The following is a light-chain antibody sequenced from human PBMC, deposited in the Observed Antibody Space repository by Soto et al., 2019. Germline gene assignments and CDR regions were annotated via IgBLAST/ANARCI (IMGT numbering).Light chain of an antibody. V-gene: IGKV1-13*02. Sequence: AIQLTQSPSSLSASVGDRVTITCRASQGISSALAWYQQKPGKAPKLLIYDASSLESGVPSRFSGSGSGTDFTLTISSQQPEDFATYYCQQFNSYPVTFGQGTMVEIK. CDR1: QGISSA. CDR3: QQFNSYPVT. CDR2: DAS. J-gene: IGKJ1*01.